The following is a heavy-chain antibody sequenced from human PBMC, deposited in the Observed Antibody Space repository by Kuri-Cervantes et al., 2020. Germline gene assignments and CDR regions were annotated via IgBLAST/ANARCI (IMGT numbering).Heavy chain of an antibody. CDR1: GYTFTGYY. V-gene: IGHV1-2*02. Sequence: ASVKVSCKASGYTFTGYYMHWVRQAPGQGLEWMGWINPNSGGTNYAQKFQGRVTMTRDTSISTAYMELSRLGSDDTAVYYCARGGYGSGSYYYYGMDVWGQGTTVTV. CDR3: ARGGYGSGSYYYYGMDV. D-gene: IGHD3-10*01. CDR2: INPNSGGT. J-gene: IGHJ6*02.